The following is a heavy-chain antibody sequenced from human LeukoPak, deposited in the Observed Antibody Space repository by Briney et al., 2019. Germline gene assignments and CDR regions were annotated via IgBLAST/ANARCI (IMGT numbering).Heavy chain of an antibody. CDR3: TKSYISSWYYNWFDP. D-gene: IGHD6-13*01. CDR1: GFTFDDYA. CDR2: ISWNSGSI. J-gene: IGHJ5*02. Sequence: GGSLRLSCAASGFTFDDYAMHWVRQAPGKGLEGVSGISWNSGSIGYADSVKGRFTIYRDNAKNSLYLQMNSLRAEDTALYYCTKSYISSWYYNWFDPWGQGTLVTVSS. V-gene: IGHV3-9*01.